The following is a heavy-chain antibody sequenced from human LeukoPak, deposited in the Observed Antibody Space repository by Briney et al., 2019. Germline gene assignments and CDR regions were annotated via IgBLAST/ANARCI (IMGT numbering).Heavy chain of an antibody. CDR1: GFTVSSNY. CDR2: ISGSGGST. Sequence: GGSLRLSCAASGFTVSSNYMSWVRQAPGKGLEWVSAISGSGGSTYYADSVKGRFTISRDNSKNTLYLQMNSLRAEDTAVYYCAKGGGYDILTGYRFDYWGQGTLVTVSS. D-gene: IGHD3-9*01. J-gene: IGHJ4*02. CDR3: AKGGGYDILTGYRFDY. V-gene: IGHV3-23*01.